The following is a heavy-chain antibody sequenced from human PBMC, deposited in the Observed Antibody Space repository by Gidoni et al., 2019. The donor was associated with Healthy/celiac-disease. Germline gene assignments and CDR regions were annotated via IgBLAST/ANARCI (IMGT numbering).Heavy chain of an antibody. CDR2: IYHSGST. CDR3: ARAGSTYYDFWSGLYYFDY. J-gene: IGHJ4*02. CDR1: GYSISSGYY. D-gene: IGHD3-3*01. Sequence: QVQLQESGPGLVQPSETLSLTCTVSGYSISSGYYWGWIRQPPGKGLEWIGSIYHSGSTYYNPALKSRVTISVDTSKNQFSLKLSSVTAADTAVYYCARAGSTYYDFWSGLYYFDYWGQGTLVTVSS. V-gene: IGHV4-38-2*02.